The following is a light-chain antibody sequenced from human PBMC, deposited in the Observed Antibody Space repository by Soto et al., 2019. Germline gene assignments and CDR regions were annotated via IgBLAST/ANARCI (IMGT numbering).Light chain of an antibody. CDR3: QQYHSYPPT. CDR2: VAS. CDR1: QGISRW. J-gene: IGKJ4*01. V-gene: IGKV1D-16*01. Sequence: DIQMTQSPSSLSASVGDRVTITCRASQGISRWLAWYQQKPEKAPRSLIYVASSLQSGVPSRFSGSGSGTDFTLTISSLQPEDSATYYCQQYHSYPPTFGGGTKVDIK.